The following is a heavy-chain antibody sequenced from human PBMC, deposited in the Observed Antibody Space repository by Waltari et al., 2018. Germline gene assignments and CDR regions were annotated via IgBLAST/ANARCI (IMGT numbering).Heavy chain of an antibody. D-gene: IGHD3-10*01. V-gene: IGHV4-61*02. Sequence: QVQLQESGPGLVKPSQTLSLTCPVSGGSLSSGSYYWSWIRQPAGKGLEWIGRIYTSGSTNYNPSLKSRVTISVDTSKNQFSLKLSSVTAADTAVYYCVAVYYYGSGSYEYWGQGTLVTVSS. CDR1: GGSLSSGSYY. CDR2: IYTSGST. J-gene: IGHJ4*02. CDR3: VAVYYYGSGSYEY.